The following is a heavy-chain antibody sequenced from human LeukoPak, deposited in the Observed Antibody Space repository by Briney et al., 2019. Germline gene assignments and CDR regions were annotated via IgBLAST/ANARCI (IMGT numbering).Heavy chain of an antibody. Sequence: SETLSLTCTVSGGSISSYYWSWIRQPPGKGLEWIGYIYYSGSTNYNPSLKSRVTISVDTSKNQFSLKLSSVTAADTAVYYCARETIFDYYDGSGYWRYFDYWGQGTLVTVSS. J-gene: IGHJ4*02. D-gene: IGHD3-22*01. CDR2: IYYSGST. CDR1: GGSISSYY. V-gene: IGHV4-59*12. CDR3: ARETIFDYYDGSGYWRYFDY.